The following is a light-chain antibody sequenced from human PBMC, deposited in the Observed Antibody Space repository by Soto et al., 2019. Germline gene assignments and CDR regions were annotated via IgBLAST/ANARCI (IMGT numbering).Light chain of an antibody. J-gene: IGKJ1*01. CDR2: AAS. CDR3: QQYGSSSTWT. V-gene: IGKV3-20*01. CDR1: QSVSSAY. Sequence: EXXXTQSXGXXXLSPGERATLSCXAXQSVSSAYLAWYQHKPGQPPTLLIYAASSRVTGIPDRFSGSGSGTDFTLTISRLEPEDFAVYYCQQYGSSSTWTFGQGTKVEIK.